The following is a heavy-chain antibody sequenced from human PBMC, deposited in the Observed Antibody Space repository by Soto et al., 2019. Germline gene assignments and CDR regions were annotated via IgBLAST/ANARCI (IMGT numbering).Heavy chain of an antibody. D-gene: IGHD3-3*01. CDR2: ISSSNGGST. CDR3: ARGTMGEPFYYYYMDV. V-gene: IGHV3-64*01. J-gene: IGHJ6*03. CDR1: GFTFSSYA. Sequence: PGGSLRLSCAASGFTFSSYAMHWVRQAPGKGLEYVSAISSSNGGSTYYANSVKGRFTISRDNSKNTLYLQMGSLRAEDMAVYYCARGTMGEPFYYYYMDVWGKGTTVTVSS.